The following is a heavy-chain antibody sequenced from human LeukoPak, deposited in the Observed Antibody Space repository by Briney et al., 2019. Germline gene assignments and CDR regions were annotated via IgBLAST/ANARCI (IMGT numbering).Heavy chain of an antibody. CDR2: INHSGST. CDR3: ARGVVVVPAAHPGAYFDY. CDR1: GGSFSGCY. V-gene: IGHV4-34*01. Sequence: SETLSLTCAVYGGSFSGCYWSWIRQPPGKGLEWIGEINHSGSTDYNPSLKSRVTISVDTSKNQFSLKLSSVTAADTAVYYCARGVVVVPAAHPGAYFDYWGQGTLVTVSS. D-gene: IGHD2-2*01. J-gene: IGHJ4*02.